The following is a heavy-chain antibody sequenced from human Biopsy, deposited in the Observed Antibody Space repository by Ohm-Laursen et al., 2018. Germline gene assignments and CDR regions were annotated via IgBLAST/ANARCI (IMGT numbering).Heavy chain of an antibody. V-gene: IGHV3-49*03. Sequence: SLRLSCAATGFNFGDLGMGWFRQVPGKGLECVSLIRSIGSGGTTEYAESMKGRFTVSRDDSKSLTYLQMSSLKIEDTGIYYCTKWSGGYSYSSLWGRGTLVTVSS. D-gene: IGHD5-18*01. CDR3: TKWSGGYSYSSL. CDR2: IRSIGSGGTT. CDR1: GFNFGDLG. J-gene: IGHJ4*02.